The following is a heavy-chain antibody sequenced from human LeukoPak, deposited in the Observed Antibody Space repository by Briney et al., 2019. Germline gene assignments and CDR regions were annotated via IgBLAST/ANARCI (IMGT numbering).Heavy chain of an antibody. CDR3: ARGPVRTHGMDV. Sequence: ASVKVSCMASGYTFSSYDINWVRQATGQGLEWMGWKNPNSGRTGFAQKFQGRLTMTTDTSISTAYMELSSLTSEDTAVYYCARGPVRTHGMDVWGQGTTVTVSS. J-gene: IGHJ6*02. CDR2: KNPNSGRT. V-gene: IGHV1-8*01. CDR1: GYTFSSYD.